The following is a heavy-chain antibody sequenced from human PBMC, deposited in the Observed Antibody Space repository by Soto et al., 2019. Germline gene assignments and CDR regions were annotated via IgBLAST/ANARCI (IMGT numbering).Heavy chain of an antibody. CDR3: AGGGPDEYYYGLDI. Sequence: QVQLQESGPGLVKPSQTLSLTCTVSGGSIFGGNYYWSWIRQHPGKGLEWIGYFYDSGSTYYNPSLTSRVTISVNPSKGQSSRGLTPVPAADTAVYYCAGGGPDEYYYGLDIWGQGTTVTVSS. J-gene: IGHJ6*02. CDR1: GGSIFGGNYY. V-gene: IGHV4-31*03. CDR2: FYDSGST. D-gene: IGHD3-16*01.